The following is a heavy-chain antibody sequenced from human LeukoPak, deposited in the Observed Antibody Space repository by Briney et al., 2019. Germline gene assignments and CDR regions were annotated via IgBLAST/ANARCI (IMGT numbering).Heavy chain of an antibody. J-gene: IGHJ4*02. Sequence: SETLSLTCTVSGGSISSSSYYWSWIRQPAGKGLEWIGRIYTSGSTNYNPSLKSRVTISVDTSKNQFSLKLTSVTAADTAVYYCARGVNSGYFDYCGQGTLVTVSS. D-gene: IGHD1-26*01. CDR2: IYTSGST. CDR1: GGSISSSSYY. V-gene: IGHV4-61*02. CDR3: ARGVNSGYFDY.